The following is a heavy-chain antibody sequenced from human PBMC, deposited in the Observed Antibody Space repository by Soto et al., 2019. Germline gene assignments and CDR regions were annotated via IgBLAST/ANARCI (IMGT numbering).Heavy chain of an antibody. Sequence: QLQLQESGSGLVKPSQTLSLTCAVSGVSVTSGNYAWSWLRQPPGEGLEWIVYIYHSGNTYYNPYLRSRVTISLDRSKNKFSLMLNSVTAADTAVYYCARAGLSSRYYYFDYWGQGSLVTVSS. CDR3: ARAGLSSRYYYFDY. D-gene: IGHD1-26*01. V-gene: IGHV4-30-2*01. CDR1: GVSVTSGNYA. CDR2: IYHSGNT. J-gene: IGHJ4*02.